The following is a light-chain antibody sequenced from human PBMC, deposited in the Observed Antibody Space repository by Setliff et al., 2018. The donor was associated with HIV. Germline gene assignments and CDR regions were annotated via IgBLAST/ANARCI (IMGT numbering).Light chain of an antibody. CDR3: SSYTSSSTEV. CDR2: DVS. CDR1: SSDVGTYNA. J-gene: IGLJ1*01. Sequence: QSVLTQPASVSGSPGQSITISCTGTSSDVGTYNAVYWYQQHPGKAPKLMIYDVSTRPSGVSNRFSGSKSGNTASLTISGLQTEDEADYYCSSYTSSSTEVFGAGTKVTV. V-gene: IGLV2-14*01.